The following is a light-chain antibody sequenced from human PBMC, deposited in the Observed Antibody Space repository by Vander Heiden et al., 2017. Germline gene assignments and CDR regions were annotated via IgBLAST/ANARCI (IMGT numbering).Light chain of an antibody. V-gene: IGKV1-27*01. Sequence: DIQMTQSPSSLSASVGDRVTITCRASQGISNYLAWYQQKPGKVPRLLIDAASALQSGIPSRFSGSGSGTDFTRTISSLQPEDSATYYCQKYESAPQTCGQGTKLEIK. CDR1: QGISNY. CDR3: QKYESAPQT. J-gene: IGKJ2*01. CDR2: AAS.